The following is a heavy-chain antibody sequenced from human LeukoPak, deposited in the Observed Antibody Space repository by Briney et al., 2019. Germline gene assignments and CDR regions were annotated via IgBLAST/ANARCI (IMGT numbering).Heavy chain of an antibody. D-gene: IGHD1-26*01. CDR1: GFTFSSYS. CDR3: ARDEWGDAFDI. V-gene: IGHV3-21*01. CDR2: ISSSSSYI. J-gene: IGHJ3*02. Sequence: GGSLRLSCAASGFTFSSYSMNWVRQAPGEGLEWVSSISSSSSYIHSADSVRGRFTISRDNAKNSLFLQMNSLRAEDTAVYYCARDEWGDAFDIWGQGTMVTVFS.